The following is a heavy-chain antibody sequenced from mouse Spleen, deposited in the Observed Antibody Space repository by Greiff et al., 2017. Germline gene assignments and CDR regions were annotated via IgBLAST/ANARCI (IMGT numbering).Heavy chain of an antibody. CDR2: ISSGGGST. J-gene: IGHJ3*01. Sequence: EVKLMESGGGLVKPGGSLKLSCAASGFAFSSYDMSWVRQTPEKRLEWVAYISSGGGSTYYPDTVKGRFTISRDNAKNTLYLQMSSLKSEDTAMYYCARPIYDGYPAWFAYWGQGTLVTVSA. CDR1: GFAFSSYD. V-gene: IGHV5-12-1*01. CDR3: ARPIYDGYPAWFAY. D-gene: IGHD2-3*01.